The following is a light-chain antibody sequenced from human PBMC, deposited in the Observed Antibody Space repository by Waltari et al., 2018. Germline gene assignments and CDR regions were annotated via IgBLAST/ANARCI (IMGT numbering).Light chain of an antibody. CDR3: QQYYSTPPT. CDR1: QSFLYSSNNNTC. CDR2: SSS. Sequence: DIVMTQSPDSLAVSLGERATIHCKSSQSFLYSSNNNTCSAVSQGGPGQPPKLLIYSSSARESGVPDRFSGSGSETDFTLTISSLQAEDVAVYYCQQYYSTPPTFGQGTKVEIK. V-gene: IGKV4-1*01. J-gene: IGKJ1*01.